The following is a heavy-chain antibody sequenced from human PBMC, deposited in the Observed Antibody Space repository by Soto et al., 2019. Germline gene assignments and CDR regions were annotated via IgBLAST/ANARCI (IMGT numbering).Heavy chain of an antibody. Sequence: PGGSLRLSCAASGFTFSDYYMSWIRQAPGKGLECVSYISGHGITIYYADSVKGRFTISRDNAKNSLYLQMNSLRAEDTAVHYCASFFGEAGPWGQGTLVTVSS. V-gene: IGHV3-11*01. CDR1: GFTFSDYY. CDR3: ASFFGEAGP. CDR2: ISGHGITI. D-gene: IGHD3-10*01. J-gene: IGHJ5*02.